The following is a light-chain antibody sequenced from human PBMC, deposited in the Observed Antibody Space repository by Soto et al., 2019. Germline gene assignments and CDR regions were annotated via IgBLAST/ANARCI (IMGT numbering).Light chain of an antibody. CDR2: EVS. CDR3: SSYTSSSTLV. V-gene: IGLV2-14*01. Sequence: QSALTQPASVSGSPGQSITIACTGTRSDIGGYNYVSWYQQHPGKAPKLMIYEVSYRPSGVSNRFSGSKSGNTASLTISGLQAEDEADYYCSSYTSSSTLVFGTGTKLTVL. CDR1: RSDIGGYNY. J-gene: IGLJ1*01.